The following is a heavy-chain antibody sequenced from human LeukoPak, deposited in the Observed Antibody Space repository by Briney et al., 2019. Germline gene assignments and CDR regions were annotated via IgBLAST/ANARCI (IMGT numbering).Heavy chain of an antibody. V-gene: IGHV3-21*01. CDR3: ARDYCSSTSCLFDY. D-gene: IGHD2-2*01. CDR1: GFIFSSFS. J-gene: IGHJ4*02. CDR2: ISTSGGLSSV. Sequence: GGSLRLSCAASGFIFSSFSVNWVRQAPGKGLEWVSSISTSGGLSSVYYADSVKGRFTISRDNSKNTLYLQMNSLRAEDTAVYYCARDYCSSTSCLFDYWGQGTLVTVSS.